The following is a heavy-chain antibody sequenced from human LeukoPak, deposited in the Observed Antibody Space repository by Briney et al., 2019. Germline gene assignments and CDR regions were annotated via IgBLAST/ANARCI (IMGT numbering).Heavy chain of an antibody. CDR3: ARRDCYGGSCYPDY. Sequence: TPSETLSLTCTVSGGSVSSGLYYWTWIRQHPGKGLEWIGFIYHNGNTFYNPSLKSRATISQDTSKNQFTLSLTSVTAADTAVYYCARRDCYGGSCYPDYWGQGTLVTVSS. J-gene: IGHJ4*02. CDR1: GGSVSSGLYY. V-gene: IGHV4-31*03. D-gene: IGHD2-15*01. CDR2: IYHNGNT.